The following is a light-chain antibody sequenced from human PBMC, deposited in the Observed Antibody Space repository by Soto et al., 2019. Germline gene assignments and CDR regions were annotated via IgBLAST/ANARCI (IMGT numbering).Light chain of an antibody. CDR1: QRISIW. CDR3: QQYKDHTLN. V-gene: IGKV1-5*03. J-gene: IGKJ4*01. CDR2: KAS. Sequence: DIQMTQSPSTLSASVGDRFTITCRASQRISIWLAWYQQKSGKAPKLLIYKASSLESAVPSRFSGSGSETEFTLTISSLQPDDSATYYCQQYKDHTLNFGGGTKVDIK.